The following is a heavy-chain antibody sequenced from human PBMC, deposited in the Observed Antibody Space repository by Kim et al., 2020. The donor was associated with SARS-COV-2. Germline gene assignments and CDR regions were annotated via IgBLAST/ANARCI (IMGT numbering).Heavy chain of an antibody. D-gene: IGHD2-8*01. Sequence: GESLKISGQASGYTFSSFWIGWVRQKPGKGLEWMGVTFPGDSDTRYNPSFQGQVTISIDKSMSTAYLQWDSLQASDTAIYYCVRHIYCTSTSCSLNLDFWGQGTLITVSS. CDR3: VRHIYCTSTSCSLNLDF. V-gene: IGHV5-51*01. CDR1: GYTFSSFW. J-gene: IGHJ4*02. CDR2: TFPGDSDT.